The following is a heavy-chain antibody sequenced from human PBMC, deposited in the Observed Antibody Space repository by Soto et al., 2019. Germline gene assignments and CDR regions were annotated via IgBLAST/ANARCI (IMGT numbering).Heavy chain of an antibody. V-gene: IGHV1-24*01. J-gene: IGHJ4*02. D-gene: IGHD2-21*02. CDR2: FDPEDGET. CDR3: ARSIVVVTALDY. Sequence: GASVKVSCTVSGYTLTELSMHWVRQAPGKGLEWMGGFDPEDGETIYAQKFQGRVTITRDTSASTAYMELSSLRSEDTAVYYCARSIVVVTALDYWGQGTLVTVSS. CDR1: GYTLTELS.